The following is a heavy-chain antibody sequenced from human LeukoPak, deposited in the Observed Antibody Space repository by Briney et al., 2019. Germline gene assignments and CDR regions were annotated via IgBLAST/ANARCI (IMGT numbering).Heavy chain of an antibody. CDR2: VSGSGGST. V-gene: IGHV3-23*01. D-gene: IGHD5-18*01. CDR1: GFTFSSYG. J-gene: IGHJ4*02. CDR3: AKRIQSAMATGY. Sequence: GGFLRLSCAASGFTFSSYGMSWVRQAPGKGLEWVSAVSGSGGSTYYADSVRGRFTISRDNSKNTLYLQMNSLRAEDTAVYYCAKRIQSAMATGYWGQGTLVTVSS.